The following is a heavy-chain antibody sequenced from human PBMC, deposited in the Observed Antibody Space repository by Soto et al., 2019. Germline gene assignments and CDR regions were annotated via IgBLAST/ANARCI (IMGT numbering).Heavy chain of an antibody. V-gene: IGHV3-15*07. D-gene: IGHD3-3*01. CDR1: GFAFSNDK. Sequence: GGSLKISCASSGFAFSNDKMNWVRQAPEKGLEWVGRIKSKTDGGTTDYAAPVKGRFTISRDDSKNTLYLQMNSLKTEDTALYYCTTLSITIFGVVLMDVWGQGTTVTVSS. J-gene: IGHJ6*02. CDR3: TTLSITIFGVVLMDV. CDR2: IKSKTDGGTT.